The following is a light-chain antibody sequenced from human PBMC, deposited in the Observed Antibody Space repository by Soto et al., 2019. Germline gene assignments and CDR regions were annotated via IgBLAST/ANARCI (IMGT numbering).Light chain of an antibody. Sequence: QSVLTQPASVSGSPGQSITILCPGTSSDVGGYNYVSWYRQHPGRAPKLMIYDVSNRPSGVSNRFPGSKSGNTASLTISGLQAEDEADYYCSSYTRSSTYVFGTGTKVTVL. CDR2: DVS. CDR1: SSDVGGYNY. J-gene: IGLJ1*01. V-gene: IGLV2-14*01. CDR3: SSYTRSSTYV.